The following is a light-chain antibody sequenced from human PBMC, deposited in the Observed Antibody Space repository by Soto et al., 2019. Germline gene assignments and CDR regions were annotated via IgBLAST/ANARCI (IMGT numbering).Light chain of an antibody. CDR3: MQTLQTPYT. CDR2: LGS. V-gene: IGKV2-28*01. CDR1: QSLLYGAGYMY. Sequence: DIVMTQSPLSLPVTPGEPASISCRSSQSLLYGAGYMYVDWYLQKPGQPPHLLIFLGSNRGSGVPDRLSGSVSGTDFTLKISRVETEYVGIYYCMQTLQTPYTFGQGTKLEIK. J-gene: IGKJ2*01.